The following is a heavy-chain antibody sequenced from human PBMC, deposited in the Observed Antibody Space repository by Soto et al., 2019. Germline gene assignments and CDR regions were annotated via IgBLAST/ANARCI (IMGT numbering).Heavy chain of an antibody. Sequence: PSETLSLTCTVSGGSISSGDYYWSWIRQHPGKGLEWIGYIYYSGSTYYNPSLKSRVTISVDTSKNQFSLKLSSVTAADTAVYYCARWWSGSRQGFDPWGQGIRVTVAS. J-gene: IGHJ5*02. CDR1: GGSISSGDYY. D-gene: IGHD3-3*01. CDR2: IYYSGST. CDR3: ARWWSGSRQGFDP. V-gene: IGHV4-31*03.